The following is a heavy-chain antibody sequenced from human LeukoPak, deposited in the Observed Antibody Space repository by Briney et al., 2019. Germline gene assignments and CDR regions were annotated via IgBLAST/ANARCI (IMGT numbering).Heavy chain of an antibody. CDR1: GFIFSDYF. V-gene: IGHV3-11*06. CDR2: ISTSGVYT. Sequence: GGSLRLSCAASGFIFSDYFMSWIRQAPGKGLEWVSYISTSGVYTNYAGSVRGRFTISRDDAKNSLDLQTNSLRAEDTAVYYCARVREYSGSFYYFDSWGLGTLVTVSS. D-gene: IGHD5-18*01. CDR3: ARVREYSGSFYYFDS. J-gene: IGHJ4*02.